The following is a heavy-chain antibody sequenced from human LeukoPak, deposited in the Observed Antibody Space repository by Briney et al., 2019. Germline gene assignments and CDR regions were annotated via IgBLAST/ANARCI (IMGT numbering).Heavy chain of an antibody. CDR3: AKVSSYDILTGSQPDL. V-gene: IGHV3-23*01. CDR2: ISGSGGST. CDR1: GFTFSSYA. Sequence: GGSLRLSCAASGFTFSSYAMSWVRQAPGKGLEWVSAISGSGGSTYYADSVKGRFTISRDSSKNTLYLQMNSLRAEDTAVYYCAKVSSYDILTGSQPDLWGRGTLVTVSS. J-gene: IGHJ2*01. D-gene: IGHD3-9*01.